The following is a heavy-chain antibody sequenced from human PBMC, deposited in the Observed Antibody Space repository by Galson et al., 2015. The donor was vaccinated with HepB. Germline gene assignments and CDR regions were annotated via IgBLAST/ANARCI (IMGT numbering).Heavy chain of an antibody. J-gene: IGHJ3*02. Sequence: SCAASGFTFSSYSMNWVRQAPGKGLEWVSYISSSSSTIYYADSVKGRFTISRDNAKNSLYLQMNSLRDEDTAVYYCARDLFSRFGELSVWGAFDIWGQGTMVTVSS. CDR2: ISSSSSTI. V-gene: IGHV3-48*02. D-gene: IGHD3-10*01. CDR1: GFTFSSYS. CDR3: ARDLFSRFGELSVWGAFDI.